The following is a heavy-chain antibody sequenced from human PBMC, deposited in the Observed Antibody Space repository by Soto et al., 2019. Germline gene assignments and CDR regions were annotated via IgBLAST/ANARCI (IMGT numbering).Heavy chain of an antibody. Sequence: PSETLSLTCTVSGDSISGSPYFWGWIRQPPGKRLEWIGSIFYAGSTLYTPSLKSRVTISVDMSKNHFSLKLSSVTAADTAVYYCARREGAGSNFYYYYGMDVWGQGTTVTVSS. CDR3: ARREGAGSNFYYYYGMDV. CDR2: IFYAGST. D-gene: IGHD3-10*01. CDR1: GDSISGSPYF. J-gene: IGHJ6*02. V-gene: IGHV4-39*02.